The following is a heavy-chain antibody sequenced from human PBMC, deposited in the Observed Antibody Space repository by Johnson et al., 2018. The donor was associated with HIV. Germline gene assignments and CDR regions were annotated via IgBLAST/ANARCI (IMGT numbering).Heavy chain of an antibody. J-gene: IGHJ3*02. D-gene: IGHD7-27*01. CDR1: GFTVSSNY. Sequence: QLVESGGGLVQPGGSLRLSCAASGFTVSSNYMSWVRQAPGKGLEWVSVIYSGGSTYYADSVKGRFTIPRDNSKNTLYLQMNSLRAEDTAVYYCASLGANWGRGAFDIWGQGTMVTVSS. CDR3: ASLGANWGRGAFDI. CDR2: IYSGGST. V-gene: IGHV3-66*02.